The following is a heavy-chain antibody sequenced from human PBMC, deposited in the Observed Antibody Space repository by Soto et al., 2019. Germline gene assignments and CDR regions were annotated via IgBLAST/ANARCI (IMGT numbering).Heavy chain of an antibody. V-gene: IGHV1-69*13. J-gene: IGHJ4*02. CDR1: GGTFSSYA. CDR3: ARVRDDSSGYPDY. D-gene: IGHD3-22*01. Sequence: GASVKVSCKASGGTFSSYAISWVRQAPGQGLEWMGGIIPIFGTANYAQKFQGGVTITADESTSTAYMELSSLRSEDTAVYYCARVRDDSSGYPDYWGQGTLVTVSS. CDR2: IIPIFGTA.